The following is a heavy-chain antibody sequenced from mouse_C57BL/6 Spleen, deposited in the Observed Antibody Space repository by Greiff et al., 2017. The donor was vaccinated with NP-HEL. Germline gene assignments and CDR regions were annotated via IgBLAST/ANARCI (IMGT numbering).Heavy chain of an antibody. J-gene: IGHJ4*01. CDR3: ARATTVPNYYAMDY. CDR1: GFTFSDYG. V-gene: IGHV5-17*01. CDR2: ISSGSSTI. Sequence: EVQGVESGGGLVKPGGSLKLSCAASGFTFSDYGMHWVRQAPEKGLEWVAYISSGSSTIYYADTVKGRFTISRDNAKNTLFLQMTSLRSEDTAMYYCARATTVPNYYAMDYWGQGTSVTVSS. D-gene: IGHD1-1*01.